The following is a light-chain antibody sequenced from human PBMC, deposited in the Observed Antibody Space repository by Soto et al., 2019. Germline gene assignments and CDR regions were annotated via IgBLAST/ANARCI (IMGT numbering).Light chain of an antibody. CDR1: QGISGY. V-gene: IGKV1-9*01. CDR3: QHLKTYPLT. CDR2: AAY. J-gene: IGKJ4*01. Sequence: DIQLTQSPSFLSASVGDRVTITCRASQGISGYLAWYQQKPGQAPKLLIYAAYTLHSGVPSRFSGGGSGTEFTLTISSLQPEDFATYYCQHLKTYPLTFGGGTKVEIK.